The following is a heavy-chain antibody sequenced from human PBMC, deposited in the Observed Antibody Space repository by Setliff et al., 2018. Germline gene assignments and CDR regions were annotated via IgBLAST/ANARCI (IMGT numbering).Heavy chain of an antibody. J-gene: IGHJ4*02. CDR2: ITNSGGTI. CDR1: GFVFGTYG. V-gene: IGHV3-48*04. CDR3: AKFVGYTYGYDY. Sequence: ESLRLSCAASGFVFGTYGMHWVRQAPGKGLEWVSYITNSGGTIYYADSVKGRFTISRDNAKNSLFLQMNSLRAEDTALYYCAKFVGYTYGYDYWGRGTLVTVSS. D-gene: IGHD5-18*01.